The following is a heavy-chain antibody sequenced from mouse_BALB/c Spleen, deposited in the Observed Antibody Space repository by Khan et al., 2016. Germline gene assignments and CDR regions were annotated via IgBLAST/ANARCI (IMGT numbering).Heavy chain of an antibody. CDR1: GFNIKDYY. CDR3: ARPYYGNYAWFAY. Sequence: VQLQQSGAELVRPGALVKLSCKASGFNIKDYYMHWVKQRPEQGLEWIGWIDPENGNTIYEPKFQGKASITADTSSNTAYLQLSSLTSEDTAVYYCARPYYGNYAWFAYWGQGTLVTVSA. V-gene: IGHV14-1*02. CDR2: IDPENGNT. J-gene: IGHJ3*01. D-gene: IGHD2-10*01.